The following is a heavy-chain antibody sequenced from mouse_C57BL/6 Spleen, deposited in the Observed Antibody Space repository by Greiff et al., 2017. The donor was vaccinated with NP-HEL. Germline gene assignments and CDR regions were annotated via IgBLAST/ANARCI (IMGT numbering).Heavy chain of an antibody. V-gene: IGHV1-58*01. CDR3: ARSLYYYGSFDY. CDR2: IYIGNGYT. D-gene: IGHD1-1*01. CDR1: GYTFTSYG. J-gene: IGHJ2*01. Sequence: EVQLQQSGAELVRPGSSVKMSCKTSGYTFTSYGINGVKQRPGQGLEWIGYIYIGNGYTEYNEKFKGKATLPSDTSSSTAYMKLISLTSEDSSIYFCARSLYYYGSFDYWGQGTTLTVSS.